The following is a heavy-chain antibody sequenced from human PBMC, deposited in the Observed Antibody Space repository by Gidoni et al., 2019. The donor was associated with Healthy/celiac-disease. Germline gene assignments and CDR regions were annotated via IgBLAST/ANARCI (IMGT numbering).Heavy chain of an antibody. D-gene: IGHD3-16*01. CDR1: GGSFSGYY. Sequence: QVQLQQWGAGLLKPSETLSLTCAVYGGSFSGYYWSWIRQPPGKGLEWLGEINHSGSTNYNPSLKSRVTISVDTSKNQFSLKLSSVTAADTAVYYCARGNRRLDYSIDPWGQGTLVTVSS. J-gene: IGHJ5*02. CDR2: INHSGST. CDR3: ARGNRRLDYSIDP. V-gene: IGHV4-34*01.